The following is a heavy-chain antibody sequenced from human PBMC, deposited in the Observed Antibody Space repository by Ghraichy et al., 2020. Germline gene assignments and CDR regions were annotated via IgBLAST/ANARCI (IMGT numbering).Heavy chain of an antibody. CDR2: IYYSGST. V-gene: IGHV4-59*01. J-gene: IGHJ6*02. Sequence: SETLSLTCTVSGGSISSYYWSWIRQPPGKGLEWIGYIYYSGSTNYNPSLKSRVTISVDTSKNQFSLKLSSVTAADTAVYYCARDLMVRGVPPYYYYGMDVWGQGTTVTVSS. D-gene: IGHD3-10*01. CDR1: GGSISSYY. CDR3: ARDLMVRGVPPYYYYGMDV.